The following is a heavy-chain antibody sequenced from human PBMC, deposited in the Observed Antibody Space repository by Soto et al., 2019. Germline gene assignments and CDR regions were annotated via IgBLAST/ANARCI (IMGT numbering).Heavy chain of an antibody. CDR1: DDSMRSGGYY. CDR3: LRGKDKGDSSLWHH. CDR2: IHYSGAT. D-gene: IGHD6-6*01. V-gene: IGHV4-31*03. J-gene: IGHJ5*02. Sequence: SETLSLTCSVSDDSMRSGGYYWTWIRQLPGKGLQWIGFIHYSGATLYSPSLKSRVSISMQMSNNQFSLRLGSVTAADTAIYYCLRGKDKGDSSLWHHWGQATPVTVSS.